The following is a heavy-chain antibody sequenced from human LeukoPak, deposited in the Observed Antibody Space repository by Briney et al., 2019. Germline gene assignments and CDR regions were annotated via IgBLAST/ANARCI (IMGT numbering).Heavy chain of an antibody. Sequence: ASVKVSCKASGYTFTGYYMHWVRQAPGQGLEWMGWINANSGGTNYAQKFQGWVTMTRDTSISTAYMELSRLRSDDTAVYYCARSTIEGYSYGRYYFDYWGQGTLVTVSS. V-gene: IGHV1-2*04. CDR3: ARSTIEGYSYGRYYFDY. J-gene: IGHJ4*02. CDR2: INANSGGT. D-gene: IGHD5-18*01. CDR1: GYTFTGYY.